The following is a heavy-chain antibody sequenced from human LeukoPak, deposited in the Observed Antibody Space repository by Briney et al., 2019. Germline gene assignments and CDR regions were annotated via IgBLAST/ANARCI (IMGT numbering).Heavy chain of an antibody. J-gene: IGHJ6*02. V-gene: IGHV3-23*01. CDR2: ISGSGGTI. CDR1: GLTFSTSA. Sequence: GGSLRLSCAASGLTFSTSAMNWVRQVPGKGLEWLAAISGSGGTIYYADSVKGRFTISRDNAKNSLYLQMNSLRAEDTAVYYCARDLSYCTITSCSYYYSGMDVWGRGTTVTVSS. CDR3: ARDLSYCTITSCSYYYSGMDV. D-gene: IGHD2-2*01.